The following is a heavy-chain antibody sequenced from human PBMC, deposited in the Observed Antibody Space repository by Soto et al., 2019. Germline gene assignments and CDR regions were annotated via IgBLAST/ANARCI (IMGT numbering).Heavy chain of an antibody. CDR1: GFTFTPYG. D-gene: IGHD3-10*01. V-gene: IGHV3-30*18. J-gene: IGHJ6*02. CDR2: ISYDGTIK. CDR3: AKDRAWQAGRYFYGMDV. Sequence: QVQLVESGGGVVQPGRSLRLSCAASGFTFTPYGMHWVRQVPGQGPEWVAVISYDGTIKHYAESVKGRFTISRDNSNNTLYLEMHSLRTEDTALYYCAKDRAWQAGRYFYGMDVWGQGTTVTVSS.